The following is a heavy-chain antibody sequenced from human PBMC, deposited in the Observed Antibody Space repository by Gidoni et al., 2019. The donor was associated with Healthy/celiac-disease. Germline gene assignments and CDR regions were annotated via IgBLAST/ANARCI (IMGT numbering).Heavy chain of an antibody. D-gene: IGHD4-17*01. CDR1: GGTFSSYA. J-gene: IGHJ4*02. V-gene: IGHV1-69*01. CDR2: IIPIFGTA. CDR3: ARDYKGDYGDYQPFDY. Sequence: QVQLVQSGAEVKKPGSSVKGSCKASGGTFSSYAISWVRQAPGQGLEWMGGIIPIFGTANYAQKFQGRVTITADESTSTAYMELSSLRSEDTAVYYCARDYKGDYGDYQPFDYWGQGTLVTVSS.